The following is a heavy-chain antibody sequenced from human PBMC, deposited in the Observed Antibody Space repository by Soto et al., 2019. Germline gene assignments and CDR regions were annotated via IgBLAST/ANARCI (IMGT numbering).Heavy chain of an antibody. D-gene: IGHD3-10*01. CDR1: VCTFRTYG. Sequence: VGSLRLSCASSVCTFRTYGMSCVRQSPGKWLEWVSATSSSGGTTYYADSVKGRFTISRDNSKNTLYLQMNSLRVKDTAVYYCAKKVGGVRTAMEVWGQGTTGSVSS. J-gene: IGHJ6*01. CDR3: AKKVGGVRTAMEV. CDR2: TSSSGGTT. V-gene: IGHV3-23*01.